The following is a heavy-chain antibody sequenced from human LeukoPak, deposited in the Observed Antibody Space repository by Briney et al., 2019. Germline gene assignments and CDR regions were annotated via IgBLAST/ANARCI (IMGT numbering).Heavy chain of an antibody. Sequence: KPSETLSLTCTVSGGSISSGGYYWSWIRQPPGKGLEWIGYIYHSGSTYYNPSLKSRVTISVDRSKNQFSLKLSSVTAADTAVYYCARDPNYYDSSGPSDYWGQGTLVTVSS. V-gene: IGHV4-30-2*01. D-gene: IGHD3-22*01. CDR3: ARDPNYYDSSGPSDY. CDR1: GGSISSGGYY. J-gene: IGHJ4*02. CDR2: IYHSGST.